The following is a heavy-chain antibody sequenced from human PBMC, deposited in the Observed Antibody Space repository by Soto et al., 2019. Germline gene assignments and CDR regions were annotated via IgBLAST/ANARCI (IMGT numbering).Heavy chain of an antibody. CDR3: AKGVRCGLDYLDY. CDR1: GFTFSSYA. CDR2: ISTTGGST. Sequence: EVQLLESGGGLVQPGGSLRLSCAASGFTFSSYAMSWVRQAPGKGLEWVSGISTTGGSTYYADSVKGRFTISRDNSKNKLSLQMKSLRADDTAVYYCAKGVRCGLDYLDYWGQGTLGTVSS. D-gene: IGHD2-21*01. V-gene: IGHV3-23*01. J-gene: IGHJ4*02.